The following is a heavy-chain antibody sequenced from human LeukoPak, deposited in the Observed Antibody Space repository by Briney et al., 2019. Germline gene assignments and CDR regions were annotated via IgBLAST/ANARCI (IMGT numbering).Heavy chain of an antibody. J-gene: IGHJ3*02. CDR1: GFTFSSYA. V-gene: IGHV3-23*01. CDR2: ISGSGGST. Sequence: GGSLRLSCAASGFTFSSYAMSWVRQAPGKGLEWVSAISGSGGSTHYADSVKGRFTISRDNSKNTLYLQMNSLRAEGTAVYYCAKGPTAHDAFDIWGQGTMVTVSS. D-gene: IGHD4-17*01. CDR3: AKGPTAHDAFDI.